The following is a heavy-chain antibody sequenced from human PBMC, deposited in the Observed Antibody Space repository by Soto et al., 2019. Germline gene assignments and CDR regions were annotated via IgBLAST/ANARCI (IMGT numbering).Heavy chain of an antibody. CDR1: GDSLTGYH. Sequence: QVQLQESGPGLVKPSETLSLTCSVSGDSLTGYHWSWIRQSPGKGLEWIGYMYYSGSANYNPSLSSRVTISVDTSKNQFSLKLRSVTAADTAVYYCAREVWNNRDWYWDYWGQGALITVSS. CDR3: AREVWNNRDWYWDY. J-gene: IGHJ4*02. CDR2: MYYSGSA. D-gene: IGHD2-8*02. V-gene: IGHV4-59*01.